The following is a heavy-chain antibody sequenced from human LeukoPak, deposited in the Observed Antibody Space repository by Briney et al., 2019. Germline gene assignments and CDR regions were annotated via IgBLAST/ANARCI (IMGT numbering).Heavy chain of an antibody. D-gene: IGHD2-2*03. CDR3: ARDLGYCSSTSCQDNWFDP. CDR2: IIPILGIA. J-gene: IGHJ5*02. V-gene: IGHV1-69*04. Sequence: ASVKVSCKASGGTFSSYAISWVRQAPGQGLEWMGRIIPILGIANYAQKFQGRVTITADKSTSTAYMELSSLRSEVTAVYYCARDLGYCSSTSCQDNWFDPWGQGTLVTVSS. CDR1: GGTFSSYA.